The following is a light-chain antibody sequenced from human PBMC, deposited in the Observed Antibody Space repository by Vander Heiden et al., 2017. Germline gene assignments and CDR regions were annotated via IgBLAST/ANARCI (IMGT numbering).Light chain of an antibody. J-gene: IGKJ5*01. Sequence: DSVSITCQASQDISNYLNWYQQKPGKAPKLLIYDASNLETGVPSRFSGSGSGTDFTFTISSLQPEDIATYYCQQYDNLLSITFGQGTRLEIK. V-gene: IGKV1-33*01. CDR3: QQYDNLLSIT. CDR2: DAS. CDR1: QDISNY.